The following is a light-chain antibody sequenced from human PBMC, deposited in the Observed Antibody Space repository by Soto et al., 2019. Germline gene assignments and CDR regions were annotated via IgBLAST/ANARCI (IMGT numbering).Light chain of an antibody. CDR3: QQYYTYMYT. V-gene: IGKV1-5*01. J-gene: IGKJ2*01. CDR1: QSISSW. Sequence: DIQMTQSPSTLSASVGDRVTITCRASQSISSWLAWYQQKPGKAPNLLIYDASSLESGVPSRFSGSGSGTQFTLTISSLQPDDFTTYYCQQYYTYMYTFGKGNNLEIK. CDR2: DAS.